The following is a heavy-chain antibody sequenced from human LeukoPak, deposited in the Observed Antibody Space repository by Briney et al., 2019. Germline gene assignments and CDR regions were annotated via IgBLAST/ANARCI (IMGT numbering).Heavy chain of an antibody. J-gene: IGHJ5*02. CDR3: ARRLTQYDCFDP. Sequence: SQTLSLTCAISGDIVSSNSVTWNWIRQSPSRGLEWLGRTYYRSTWYNDYAVSVRGRITVNPDTSKTQFSLHLNSVTPEDTAVYYCARRLTQYDCFDPWGQGILVTVSS. D-gene: IGHD2-2*01. V-gene: IGHV6-1*01. CDR1: GDIVSSNSVT. CDR2: TYYRSTWYN.